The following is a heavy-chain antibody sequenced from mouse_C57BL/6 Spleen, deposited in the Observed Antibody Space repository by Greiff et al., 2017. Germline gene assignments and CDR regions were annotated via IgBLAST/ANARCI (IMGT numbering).Heavy chain of an antibody. D-gene: IGHD1-1*01. CDR3: ARDPGGYYGSSYWYFDV. J-gene: IGHJ1*03. Sequence: EVKLVESGGGLVKPGGSLKLSCAASGFTFSSYAMSWVRQTPEKRLEWVATISDGGSYTYYPDNVKGRFTISRDNAKNNLYLQMSHLKSEDTAMYYCARDPGGYYGSSYWYFDVWGTGTTVTVSA. CDR2: ISDGGSYT. V-gene: IGHV5-4*01. CDR1: GFTFSSYA.